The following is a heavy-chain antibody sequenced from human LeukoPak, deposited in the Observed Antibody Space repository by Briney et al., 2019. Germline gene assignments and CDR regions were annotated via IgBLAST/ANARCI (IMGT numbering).Heavy chain of an antibody. D-gene: IGHD6-13*01. V-gene: IGHV3-23*01. Sequence: PGGSLRLSCAASGFTFSSYAMSWVRQAPGKGLEWVSSISNSGGRTFYTDSVKGRFTISRDNAKNSLFLQMNSLRAEDTAVYYCARGPLIAAAGTWWGQGTLVTVSS. J-gene: IGHJ4*02. CDR3: ARGPLIAAAGTW. CDR2: ISNSGGRT. CDR1: GFTFSSYA.